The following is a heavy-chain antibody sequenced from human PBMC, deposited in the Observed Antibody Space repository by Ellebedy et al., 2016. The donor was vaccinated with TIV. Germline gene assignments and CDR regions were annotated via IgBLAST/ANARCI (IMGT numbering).Heavy chain of an antibody. CDR3: ASPRSRYNWNYAY. J-gene: IGHJ4*02. CDR1: RGTFSSYA. V-gene: IGHV1-69*13. D-gene: IGHD1-7*01. Sequence: SVKVSXKASRGTFSSYAISWVRQAPGQGLEWMGGIIPIFGTANYAQKFQGRVTITADESTSTAYMELSSLRSEDTAVYYCASPRSRYNWNYAYWGQGTLVTVSS. CDR2: IIPIFGTA.